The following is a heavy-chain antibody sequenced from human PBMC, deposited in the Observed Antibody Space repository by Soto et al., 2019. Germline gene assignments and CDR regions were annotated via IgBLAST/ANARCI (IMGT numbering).Heavy chain of an antibody. CDR3: AAYSGTYLYFDY. CDR2: ISVYNDNT. Sequence: ASVKVSCKASGYSLTSYGLSWVRQAPGQGLEWVGWISVYNDNTVYAQDFQGRVTMNADTSTSTAYMELRSLRFDDTAVYYCAAYSGTYLYFDYWGQGTLVTVSS. CDR1: GYSLTSYG. J-gene: IGHJ4*02. V-gene: IGHV1-18*01. D-gene: IGHD1-26*01.